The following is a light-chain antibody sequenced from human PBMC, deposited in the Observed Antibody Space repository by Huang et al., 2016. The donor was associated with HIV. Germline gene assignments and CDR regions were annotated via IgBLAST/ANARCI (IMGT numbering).Light chain of an antibody. CDR3: QQYNNWPPLLT. V-gene: IGKV3-15*01. CDR2: GAS. CDR1: QSINNN. J-gene: IGKJ4*01. Sequence: EIVLTQSPATLSLSPGERAALSCRAIQSINNNLAWYQQKPGQSPRPLIYGASTRATGIPARFRGSGSGTEFTLTISSLQSEDFAVYYCQQYNNWPPLLTFGGGTKVEIK.